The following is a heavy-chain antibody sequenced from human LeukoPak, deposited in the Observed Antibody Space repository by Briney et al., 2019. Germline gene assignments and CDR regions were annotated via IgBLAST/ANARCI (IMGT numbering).Heavy chain of an antibody. Sequence: ASVKVSCKASGYTFTDYYIHWVRQAPGQGVEWMGWINPNSGGTNYAQNFQGRVTMTRDTSISTAYMELSRLRSDDTAVYYCARTAGGTGDLDYWGQGTLVTVSS. J-gene: IGHJ4*02. V-gene: IGHV1-2*02. CDR1: GYTFTDYY. D-gene: IGHD7-27*01. CDR3: ARTAGGTGDLDY. CDR2: INPNSGGT.